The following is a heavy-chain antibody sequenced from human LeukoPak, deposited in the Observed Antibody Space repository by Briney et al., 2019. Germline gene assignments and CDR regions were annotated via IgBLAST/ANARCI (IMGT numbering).Heavy chain of an antibody. V-gene: IGHV4-39*01. CDR3: AIRSGWANYYYYYMDV. J-gene: IGHJ6*03. Sequence: SETLSLTCTVSGGSISSSSYYWGWIRQPPGKGLEWIGSIYYSGSTYYNPSLKSRVTISVDTSKNQFSLKLSSVTAADTAVYYCAIRSGWANYYYYYMDVGGKGTTVTISS. D-gene: IGHD6-19*01. CDR2: IYYSGST. CDR1: GGSISSSSYY.